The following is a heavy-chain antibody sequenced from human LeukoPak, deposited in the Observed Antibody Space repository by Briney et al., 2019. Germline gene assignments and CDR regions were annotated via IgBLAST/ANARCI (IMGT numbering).Heavy chain of an antibody. CDR3: ARFLGYYYGSGSYPHFDY. D-gene: IGHD3-10*01. CDR1: GYSFTSYW. CDR2: IYPGDSDT. J-gene: IGHJ4*02. V-gene: IGHV5-51*01. Sequence: GESLKISCKGSGYSFTSYWIGWVRQMPGKGLEWMGIIYPGDSDTRYSPSFQGQVTISADKSISTAYLQWSSLKASDTAMYYCARFLGYYYGSGSYPHFDYWGQGTLVTVSS.